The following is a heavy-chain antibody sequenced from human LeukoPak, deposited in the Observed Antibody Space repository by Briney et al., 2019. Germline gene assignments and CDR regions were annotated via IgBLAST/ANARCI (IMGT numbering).Heavy chain of an antibody. D-gene: IGHD3-10*01. CDR1: GYTLTDLS. CDR2: FDPEDGET. V-gene: IGHV1-24*01. Sequence: ASVKVSCKCSGYTLTDLSMHWVRQPPGTGLERMGGFDPEDGETIYSQKFQGRVTLHEDTSTDTAYMKLRSLRSEDTAVYFCATDYYGSGSYSPQAFDIWGQGTMVTVSS. CDR3: ATDYYGSGSYSPQAFDI. J-gene: IGHJ3*02.